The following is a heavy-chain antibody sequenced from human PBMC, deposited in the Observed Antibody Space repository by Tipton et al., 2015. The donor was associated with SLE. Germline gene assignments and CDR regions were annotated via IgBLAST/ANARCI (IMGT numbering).Heavy chain of an antibody. J-gene: IGHJ4*02. V-gene: IGHV4-59*01. CDR3: ARVGSLVYYFDH. CDR1: GVSISTYY. Sequence: TLSLTCTVSGVSISTYYWSWIRQAPGKGLEWIGYIYQDRNTNYNPSLKSRVTMSLETSKNQFSLTLRSVTAADTAVYYCARVGSLVYYFDHWGQGAPVTVSS. D-gene: IGHD2-8*01. CDR2: IYQDRNT.